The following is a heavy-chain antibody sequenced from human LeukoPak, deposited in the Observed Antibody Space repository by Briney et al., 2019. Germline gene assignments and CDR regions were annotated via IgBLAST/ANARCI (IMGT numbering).Heavy chain of an antibody. J-gene: IGHJ5*01. CDR3: ARGDVVRGVSWFDS. D-gene: IGHD2-21*02. Sequence: GESLKISCKGSGYSFTTHWIGWVRQMPGKGLEWMGIIYPDDSNTRYSPSFQGQVTLSADKSINTAYLQWSSLRASDTAMYYCARGDVVRGVSWFDSWGQGALVTVSS. CDR1: GYSFTTHW. V-gene: IGHV5-51*01. CDR2: IYPDDSNT.